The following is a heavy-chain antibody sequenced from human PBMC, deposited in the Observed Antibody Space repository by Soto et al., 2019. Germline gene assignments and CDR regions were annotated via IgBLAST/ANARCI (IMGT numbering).Heavy chain of an antibody. D-gene: IGHD2-2*01. J-gene: IGHJ6*02. V-gene: IGHV1-2*02. CDR3: ARVTSFQDGMDV. CDR2: INPITGDT. Sequence: QVQLVQSGAEVKKPGASVRVSCKASGYTFTDYYLHWVRQAPGQGLEWMGWINPITGDTKSTQKFQARVTMTRDTSIGTASLELTSLTSDDTAVHYCARVTSFQDGMDVWGQGTTVSVS. CDR1: GYTFTDYY.